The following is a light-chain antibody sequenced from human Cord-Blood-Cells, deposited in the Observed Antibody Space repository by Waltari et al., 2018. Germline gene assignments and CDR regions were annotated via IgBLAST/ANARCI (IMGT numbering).Light chain of an antibody. V-gene: IGKV1-39*01. CDR1: QSISSY. CDR3: QQSYSTPPT. J-gene: IGKJ2*01. Sequence: DVQMTQSPSSSSASVGDRVTITCLASQSISSYLNWYQQKPGKAPKLLIYAASSLQSGVPSRFSGSGSGTDFTLTISSLQPEDFATYYCQQSYSTPPTFGQGTKLEIK. CDR2: AAS.